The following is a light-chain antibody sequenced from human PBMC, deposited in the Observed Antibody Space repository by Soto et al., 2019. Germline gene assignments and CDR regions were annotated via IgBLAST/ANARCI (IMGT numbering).Light chain of an antibody. CDR3: QQSGSSPPIT. CDR1: QSVSSSY. V-gene: IGKV3-20*01. CDR2: GAS. J-gene: IGKJ5*01. Sequence: EIELTQSPGTLSLSPGERATLSCRASQSVSSSYLAWYQQKPGQAPRLLIYGASSRATGIPDRFSGSGSGTDFTLTISRLEPEDFAVYYCQQSGSSPPITFGQGTRLEIK.